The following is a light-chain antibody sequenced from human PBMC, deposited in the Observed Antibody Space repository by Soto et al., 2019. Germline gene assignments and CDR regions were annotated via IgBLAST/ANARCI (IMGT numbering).Light chain of an antibody. CDR3: QQYHTSPLLT. CDR2: AAS. V-gene: IGKV3-20*01. J-gene: IGKJ4*01. CDR1: QNINSRY. Sequence: EIVLTQAPATLSLSPGERATLSCRASQNINSRYLAWYQQMPGQAPRLLIFAASSRATGIPDRFSGSGSGADFTLTISRLEPEDFAVYYCQQYHTSPLLTFGGGTRVEIK.